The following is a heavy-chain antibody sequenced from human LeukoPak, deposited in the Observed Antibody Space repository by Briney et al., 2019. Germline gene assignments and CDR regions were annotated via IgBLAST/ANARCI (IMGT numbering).Heavy chain of an antibody. J-gene: IGHJ4*02. Sequence: PGGSLRLSCVASGFTFSSYAMSWVRQAPGKGLGWVSSISGSGGSTYYADSVKGRFTISRDTSKNTLYLQMNSLRAEDTAVYYCAKGPLPAARYYFDYWGQGTLVTASS. V-gene: IGHV3-23*01. CDR2: ISGSGGST. CDR1: GFTFSSYA. D-gene: IGHD2-2*01. CDR3: AKGPLPAARYYFDY.